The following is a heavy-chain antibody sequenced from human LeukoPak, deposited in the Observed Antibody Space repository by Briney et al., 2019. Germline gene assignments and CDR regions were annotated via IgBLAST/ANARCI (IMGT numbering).Heavy chain of an antibody. CDR1: GYTFTSYD. V-gene: IGHV1-69*04. CDR2: IIPILGIA. J-gene: IGHJ4*02. D-gene: IGHD5-12*01. CDR3: ASETSVDIVATISSEPDY. Sequence: ASVKVSCKASGYTFTSYDINWVRQATGQGLEWMGRIIPILGIANYAQKFQGRVTITADKSTRTAYMELSSLRSEDTAVYYCASETSVDIVATISSEPDYWGQGTLVTVSS.